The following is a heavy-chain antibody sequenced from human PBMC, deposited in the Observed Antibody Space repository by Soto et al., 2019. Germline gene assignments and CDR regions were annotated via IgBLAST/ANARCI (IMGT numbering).Heavy chain of an antibody. D-gene: IGHD3-22*01. V-gene: IGHV1-3*01. J-gene: IGHJ4*02. Sequence: GASVKVSCKASGYTFTGYYMHWVRQAPGQRLEWMGWINASIGNTIYSQKFQGRVTITRDTSVSTAYMGLSSLRSEDTAVYYCARDLYYDSSGYYLGYWGQGTLVTVSS. CDR2: INASIGNT. CDR3: ARDLYYDSSGYYLGY. CDR1: GYTFTGYY.